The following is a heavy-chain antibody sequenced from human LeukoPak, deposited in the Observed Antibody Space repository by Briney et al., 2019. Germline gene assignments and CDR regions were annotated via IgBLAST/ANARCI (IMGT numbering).Heavy chain of an antibody. D-gene: IGHD2-15*01. Sequence: PSETLSLTCTVSGGSISSSSYYWDWIRQPPGKGLEWIGSIYYSGSTYYNPSLKSRVTISVDTSKNQFSLKLSSVTAADTAVYYCARDGGYYYYYYYMDVWGKGTTVTVSS. CDR3: ARDGGYYYYYYYMDV. CDR2: IYYSGST. CDR1: GGSISSSSYY. V-gene: IGHV4-39*07. J-gene: IGHJ6*03.